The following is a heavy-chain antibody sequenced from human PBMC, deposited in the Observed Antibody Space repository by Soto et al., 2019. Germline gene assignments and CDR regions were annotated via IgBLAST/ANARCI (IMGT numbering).Heavy chain of an antibody. Sequence: GGSLRLSCAASGFTFSSYSMNWVRQAPGKGLEWVSYISSSSSTIYYADSVKGRFTISRDNAKNSLYLQMNSLRAEDTAVYYCARENWGGDYWGQGTLVTVSS. CDR2: ISSSSSTI. CDR1: GFTFSSYS. J-gene: IGHJ4*02. CDR3: ARENWGGDY. D-gene: IGHD7-27*01. V-gene: IGHV3-48*04.